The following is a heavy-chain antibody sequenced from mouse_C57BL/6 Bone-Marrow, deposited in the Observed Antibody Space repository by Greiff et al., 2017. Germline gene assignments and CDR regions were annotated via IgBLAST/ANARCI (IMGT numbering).Heavy chain of an antibody. CDR1: GYTFTSYW. J-gene: IGHJ4*01. Sequence: QVQLQQPGAELVRPGTSVKLSCKASGYTFTSYWMHWVKQRPGQGLEWIGVIDPSDSYTNYNQKFKGKATLTVDTSSSTAYMQLSSLTSGDSAVYYCAGLWSYYAMDYWGQGTSVTVSS. CDR2: IDPSDSYT. CDR3: AGLWSYYAMDY. V-gene: IGHV1-59*01.